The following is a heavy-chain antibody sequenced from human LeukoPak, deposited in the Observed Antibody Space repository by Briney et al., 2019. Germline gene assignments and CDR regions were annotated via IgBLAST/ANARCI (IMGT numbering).Heavy chain of an antibody. D-gene: IGHD3-16*01. CDR2: FIPIFGTA. CDR1: GGTFSSYA. CDR3: ASCRAGCQLGEGGVFDY. V-gene: IGHV1-69*01. Sequence: TSVKVSCTASGGTFSSYAISWVRQAPGQGLEWMGGFIPIFGTANYAQTFQGRVTITADESTSTAYMELSSLRSEDTAVYYCASCRAGCQLGEGGVFDYWGQGTLVTVSS. J-gene: IGHJ4*02.